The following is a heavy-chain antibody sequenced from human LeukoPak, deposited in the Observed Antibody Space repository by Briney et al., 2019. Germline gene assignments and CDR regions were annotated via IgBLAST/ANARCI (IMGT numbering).Heavy chain of an antibody. J-gene: IGHJ4*02. V-gene: IGHV4-59*08. CDR3: AGRSVPAAVPYFDY. CDR1: GGSISSYY. Sequence: SETLSLTCTVSGGSISSYYWSWIRQPPGKGLEWIGYIYYSRSTNYNPSLKSRVTISVDTSKNQFSLKLSSVTAADAAVYYCAGRSVPAAVPYFDYWGQGTLVTVSS. CDR2: IYYSRST. D-gene: IGHD2-2*01.